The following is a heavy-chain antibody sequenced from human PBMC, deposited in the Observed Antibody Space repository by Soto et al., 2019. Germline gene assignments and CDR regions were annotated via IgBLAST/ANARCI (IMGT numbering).Heavy chain of an antibody. CDR1: GFTFDDYT. Sequence: PGGSLRLSCAASGFTFDDYTMHWVRQAPGKGLEWVSLISWDGGSTYYADSVKGRFTISRDNSKNSLYLQMNSLRAEDTALYYCAKDPGEYCSSTSCRGGYYYYGMDVWGQGTTVTVS. V-gene: IGHV3-43D*04. J-gene: IGHJ6*02. CDR2: ISWDGGST. CDR3: AKDPGEYCSSTSCRGGYYYYGMDV. D-gene: IGHD2-2*01.